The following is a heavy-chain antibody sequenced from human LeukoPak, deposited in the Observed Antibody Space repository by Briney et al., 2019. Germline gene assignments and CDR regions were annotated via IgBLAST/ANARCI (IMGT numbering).Heavy chain of an antibody. J-gene: IGHJ6*02. Sequence: GGSLRLSCAASVFTFSSYAMHWVRQAPGKGLEWVAVISYDGSNKYYADSVKGRFTISRDNSKNTLYLQMNSLRAEDTAVYYCAREMATIVERQTYYYYGMDVWGQGTTVTVSS. CDR2: ISYDGSNK. CDR3: AREMATIVERQTYYYYGMDV. V-gene: IGHV3-30-3*01. D-gene: IGHD5-24*01. CDR1: VFTFSSYA.